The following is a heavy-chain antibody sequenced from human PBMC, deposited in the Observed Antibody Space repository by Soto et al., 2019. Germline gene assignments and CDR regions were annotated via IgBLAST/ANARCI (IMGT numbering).Heavy chain of an antibody. CDR2: ISSSSSYI. D-gene: IGHD5-18*01. Sequence: EVQLVESGGGLVKPGGSLRLSCAASGFTFSSYSMNWVRQAPGKGLEWVSSISSSSSYIYYADSVKGRFTISRDNAKNPRYLQMNSLRAEDTAVYYCARDGVDTAMVYYYDGMDVWGQGTTVTVSS. J-gene: IGHJ6*02. V-gene: IGHV3-21*01. CDR1: GFTFSSYS. CDR3: ARDGVDTAMVYYYDGMDV.